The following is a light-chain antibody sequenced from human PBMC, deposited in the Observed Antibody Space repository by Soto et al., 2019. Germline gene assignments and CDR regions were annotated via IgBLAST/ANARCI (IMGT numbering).Light chain of an antibody. CDR2: MVS. J-gene: IGKJ1*01. CDR1: QSISSW. Sequence: DIQLTQSPSTLSASVGDRVTITCRASQSISSWLAWYQQKPGKAPKVLIYMVSSLESGVPSRFSGSGSGTELTLTISTLQPDDFATYYSQRYPDCSWTFGKGTKVEIK. V-gene: IGKV1-5*03. CDR3: QRYPDCSWT.